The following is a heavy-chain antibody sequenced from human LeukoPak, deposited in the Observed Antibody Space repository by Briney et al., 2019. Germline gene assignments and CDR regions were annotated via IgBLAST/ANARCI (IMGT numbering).Heavy chain of an antibody. CDR2: INHSGST. J-gene: IGHJ3*02. D-gene: IGHD3-22*01. CDR3: ARGRPTITMIVVVITRAYASDI. V-gene: IGHV4-34*01. Sequence: SETLSLTCAVYGGSFSGYYWSWIRQPPGKGLEWIGEINHSGSTNYNPSLKSRVTISVDTSKNQFSLKLSSVTAADTAVYYCARGRPTITMIVVVITRAYASDIWGQGTMVTVSS. CDR1: GGSFSGYY.